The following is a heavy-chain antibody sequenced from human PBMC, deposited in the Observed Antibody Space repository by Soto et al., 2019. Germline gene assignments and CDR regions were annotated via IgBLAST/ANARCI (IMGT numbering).Heavy chain of an antibody. V-gene: IGHV1-69*13. J-gene: IGHJ5*02. CDR3: ARDWTRRGYSYDWFDP. D-gene: IGHD5-18*01. CDR1: GGTFSSYA. Sequence: GASVKVSCKASGGTFSSYAISWARQAPGQGLEWMGGIIPIFGTANYAQKFQGRVTITADESTSTAYMELSSLRSEDTAVYYCARDWTRRGYSYDWFDPWGQGTLVTVSS. CDR2: IIPIFGTA.